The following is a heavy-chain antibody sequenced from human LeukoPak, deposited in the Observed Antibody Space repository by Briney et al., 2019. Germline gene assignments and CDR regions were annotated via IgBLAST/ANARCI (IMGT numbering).Heavy chain of an antibody. Sequence: LSLTCAVYGGSFSGYYWSWIRQAPGKGLEWVSYISSSGSTIYYADSVKGRFTISGDNAKNSLYLQMNSLRAEDTAVYYCARRSAARDAFDIWGQGTMVTVSS. CDR3: ARRSAARDAFDI. V-gene: IGHV3-11*04. D-gene: IGHD6-6*01. CDR1: GGSFSGYY. CDR2: ISSSGSTI. J-gene: IGHJ3*02.